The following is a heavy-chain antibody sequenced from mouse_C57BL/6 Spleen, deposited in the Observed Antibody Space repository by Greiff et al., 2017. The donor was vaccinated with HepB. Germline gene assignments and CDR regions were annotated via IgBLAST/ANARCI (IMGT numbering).Heavy chain of an antibody. CDR3: ARGFDY. Sequence: EVQLQQSGPELVKPGASVKISCKASGYSFTGYYMNWVKQSPEKSLEWIGEINPSTGGTTYNQKFKAKATSTVDKSSSTAYMQLKSLTSEDSAVYYCARGFDYWGQGTTLTVSS. CDR1: GYSFTGYY. J-gene: IGHJ2*01. V-gene: IGHV1-42*01. CDR2: INPSTGGT.